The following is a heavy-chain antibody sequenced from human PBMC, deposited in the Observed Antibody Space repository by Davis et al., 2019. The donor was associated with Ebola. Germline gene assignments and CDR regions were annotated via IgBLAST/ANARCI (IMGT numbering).Heavy chain of an antibody. CDR1: GGSISSSSYY. V-gene: IGHV4-39*01. CDR2: IYYSGST. D-gene: IGHD4-11*01. CDR3: ARAGGTVTTRSGGMGEDLNYYYYGMDV. J-gene: IGHJ6*02. Sequence: MPSETLSLTCTVSGGSISSSSYYWGWIRQPPGKGLEWIGSIYYSGSTYYNPSLKRRVTISIDTSKNQFSLKLSSVTAADTAVYYCARAGGTVTTRSGGMGEDLNYYYYGMDVWGQGTTVTVSS.